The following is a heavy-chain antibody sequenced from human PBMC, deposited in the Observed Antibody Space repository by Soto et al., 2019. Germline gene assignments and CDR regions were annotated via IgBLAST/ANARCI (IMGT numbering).Heavy chain of an antibody. J-gene: IGHJ6*02. V-gene: IGHV1-2*02. CDR2: RNPISGGT. CDR3: ARDKGLRYYHYGMVV. Sequence: ASVKVSCKPSGFTFTDYYIHWVRQAPGQGLEWMGWRNPISGGTNYAQKSQGRVTMTRDPPTSPAFTELSSAYVELRRLRSDDTVIYYCARDKGLRYYHYGMVVWGQGTTVTVSS. CDR1: GFTFTDYY. D-gene: IGHD5-12*01.